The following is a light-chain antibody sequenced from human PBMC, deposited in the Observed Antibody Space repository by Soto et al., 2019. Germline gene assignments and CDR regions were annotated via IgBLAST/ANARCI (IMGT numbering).Light chain of an antibody. V-gene: IGKV4-1*01. Sequence: DIVMTQSPDSLAVSLGERATINCKSSQSVLYSSNNKNYLAWYQQKPGQPPKLLIYWASTRESGVPDRFSGGGSGTDFTLTINRLEPEDFALYYCQQYGSSPPTFG. CDR3: QQYGSSPPT. J-gene: IGKJ1*01. CDR1: QSVLYSSNNKNY. CDR2: WAS.